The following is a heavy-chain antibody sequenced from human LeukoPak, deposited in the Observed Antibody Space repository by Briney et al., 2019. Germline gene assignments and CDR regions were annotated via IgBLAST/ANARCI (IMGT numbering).Heavy chain of an antibody. Sequence: PGGSLRLSCAASGLTYSDFWMHWVRQPPGKGLVWVALVKGDGRTTIYADSVKGRFTNSRDNAKNTLYLQMNSLRADDSGVYYCATGHSYGYDYWGQGVLVTVSS. CDR2: VKGDGRTT. J-gene: IGHJ4*02. V-gene: IGHV3-74*01. CDR3: ATGHSYGYDY. D-gene: IGHD5-18*01. CDR1: GLTYSDFW.